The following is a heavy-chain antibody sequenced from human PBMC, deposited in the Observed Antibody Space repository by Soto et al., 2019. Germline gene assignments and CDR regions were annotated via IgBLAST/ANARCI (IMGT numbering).Heavy chain of an antibody. D-gene: IGHD3-3*01. CDR3: ARGGHDFWSGRFAY. CDR2: IDNSGIT. V-gene: IGHV4-4*07. Sequence: SETLSLTCTGSGGSISNYFCNWIRQPACKGLEWIGRIDNSGITNYNPSLKSRITTSADTSRNQFSLKLNSVTAADKAVYYCARGGHDFWSGRFAYWGQGALVPVSP. CDR1: GGSISNYF. J-gene: IGHJ4*02.